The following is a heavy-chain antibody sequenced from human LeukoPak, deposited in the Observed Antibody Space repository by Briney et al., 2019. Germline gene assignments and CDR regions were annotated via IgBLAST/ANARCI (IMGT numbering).Heavy chain of an antibody. CDR2: IIPIFGTA. J-gene: IGHJ6*04. CDR3: ASSLWEGYCCSTSCYVYGMDV. D-gene: IGHD2-2*01. V-gene: IGHV1-69*01. CDR1: GGTFSSYA. Sequence: SVKVSCKASGGTFSSYAISWVRQAPGQGLEWMGGIIPIFGTANYAQKFQGRVTITADESTSTAYMELSSLRSEDTAVYYCASSLWEGYCCSTSCYVYGMDVWGKGTTVTVSS.